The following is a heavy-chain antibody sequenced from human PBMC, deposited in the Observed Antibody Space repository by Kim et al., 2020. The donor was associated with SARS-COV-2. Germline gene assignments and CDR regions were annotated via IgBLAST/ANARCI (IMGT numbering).Heavy chain of an antibody. J-gene: IGHJ4*02. D-gene: IGHD3-10*01. CDR3: TRLGDYASGSYDDY. CDR2: IRSKANRYAT. Sequence: GGSLRLSCAASGFTLSGSSIYWVRQASGKGLEWVGRIRSKANRYATAYAASVKGRFTISRDDSKNTAYLQMNSLETEDTALYYCTRLGDYASGSYDDYWGQGTLVTVSS. V-gene: IGHV3-73*01. CDR1: GFTLSGSS.